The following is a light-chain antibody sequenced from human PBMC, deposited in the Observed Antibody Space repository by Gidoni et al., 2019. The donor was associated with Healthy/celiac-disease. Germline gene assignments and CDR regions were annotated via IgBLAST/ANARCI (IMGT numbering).Light chain of an antibody. Sequence: DIQMNQSPSSLSASVGDRVTITCRASQSISSYLNWYQQKPGKAPKLLIYAASSLQSGVPSRFSGSGSGTDFTLTISSLQPEDFATYYCQQSYSTPEVTFXPXTKVDIK. J-gene: IGKJ3*01. CDR2: AAS. CDR1: QSISSY. CDR3: QQSYSTPEVT. V-gene: IGKV1-39*01.